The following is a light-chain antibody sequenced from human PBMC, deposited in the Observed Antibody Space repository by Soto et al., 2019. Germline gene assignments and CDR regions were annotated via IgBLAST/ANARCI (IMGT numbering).Light chain of an antibody. Sequence: DIQMTQSPSSLSASVGDSVTLTSRASQRLFSFLNWYQQAPGRAPKLLISTAYKLQSGVPSRFSGSESGTEFTLTISSLQPEDFAIYFCQQTYSAPFTFGPGTKVDVK. J-gene: IGKJ3*01. CDR3: QQTYSAPFT. CDR1: QRLFSF. CDR2: TAY. V-gene: IGKV1-39*01.